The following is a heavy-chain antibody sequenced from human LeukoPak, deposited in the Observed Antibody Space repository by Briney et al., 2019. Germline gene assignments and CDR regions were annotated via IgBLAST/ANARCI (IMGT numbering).Heavy chain of an antibody. V-gene: IGHV4-59*01. CDR1: GGSISSYH. CDR3: ARTVAGTLYLDY. Sequence: SETLSLTCTVSGGSISSYHWSWFRQAPGKGLEWIGYMYNSGSTNFNPSLKSRVTISVDTSKNQFSLRLSSVTAADTAVYYCARTVAGTLYLDYWGQGTLVTVSS. CDR2: MYNSGST. D-gene: IGHD6-19*01. J-gene: IGHJ4*02.